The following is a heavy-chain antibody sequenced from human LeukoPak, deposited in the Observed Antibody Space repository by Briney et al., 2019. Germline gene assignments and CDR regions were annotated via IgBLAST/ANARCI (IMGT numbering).Heavy chain of an antibody. CDR1: GFTFSSYG. CDR2: ISGSGGST. Sequence: GGTLRLSCAASGFTFSSYGMSWVRQAPGKGLEWVSAISGSGGSTYYADSVKGWFTISRDNSKNTLYLQMNSLRAEDTAVYYCAKHWAVAGNFDYWGQGTLVTVSS. CDR3: AKHWAVAGNFDY. J-gene: IGHJ4*02. V-gene: IGHV3-23*01. D-gene: IGHD6-19*01.